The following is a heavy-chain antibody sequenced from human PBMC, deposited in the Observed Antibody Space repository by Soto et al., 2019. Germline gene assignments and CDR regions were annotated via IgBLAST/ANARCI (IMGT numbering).Heavy chain of an antibody. CDR3: AHRNSRMFAFDI. Sequence: TLVNPTQTLTLTCTFSGFSLTPVGMGVGWIRQPPGKALDWLGIIYWDDDKLYSPSLNWRVTFIKDTSKNQVVLTMTNMDPVDTATYYCAHRNSRMFAFDIGGQGTLVTVS. J-gene: IGHJ3*02. D-gene: IGHD3-10*02. CDR1: GFSLTPVGMG. V-gene: IGHV2-5*02. CDR2: IYWDDDK.